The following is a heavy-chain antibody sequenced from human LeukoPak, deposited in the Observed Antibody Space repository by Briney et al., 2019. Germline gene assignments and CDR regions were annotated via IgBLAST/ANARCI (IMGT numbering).Heavy chain of an antibody. CDR1: GGSISSGDYY. J-gene: IGHJ6*04. Sequence: SETLSLTCIVSGGSISSGDYYWSWIRQPPGKGLEWIGYIYYSGSTYYNPSLKSRVTISVDTSKNQFSLKLSSVTAADTAVCYCARDYGDYEYNYYYGMDVWGKGTTVTVSS. D-gene: IGHD4-17*01. CDR3: ARDYGDYEYNYYYGMDV. CDR2: IYYSGST. V-gene: IGHV4-30-4*01.